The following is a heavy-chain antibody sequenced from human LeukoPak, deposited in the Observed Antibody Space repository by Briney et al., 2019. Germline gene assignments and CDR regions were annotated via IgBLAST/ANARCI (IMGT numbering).Heavy chain of an antibody. J-gene: IGHJ2*01. CDR1: GFTFSSYA. D-gene: IGHD5-12*01. V-gene: IGHV3-23*01. CDR3: AKDGYSGYGGRFFDL. Sequence: GGSLRLSCGVFGFTFSSYAMSWVRQAPGKGLEWVSLISGNGGSTHYADSVKGRFTISRDNSKNTLYLQMNSLRAEDAALYYRAKDGYSGYGGRFFDLWGRGTLVTVSS. CDR2: ISGNGGST.